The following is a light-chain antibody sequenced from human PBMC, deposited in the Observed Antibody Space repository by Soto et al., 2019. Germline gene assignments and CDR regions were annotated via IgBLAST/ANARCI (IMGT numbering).Light chain of an antibody. CDR1: QSLTNSR. V-gene: IGKV3-20*01. CDR3: HQYGSSLRT. Sequence: EIVLTQSPGTLSLSPGERATLSCRASQSLTNSRLAWYQQKPGQAPKVLIYGGSNRATGIPDRFSGSGSGTDFTLTISRLEPEDFAVYYCHQYGSSLRTFGQGTKVEMK. CDR2: GGS. J-gene: IGKJ1*01.